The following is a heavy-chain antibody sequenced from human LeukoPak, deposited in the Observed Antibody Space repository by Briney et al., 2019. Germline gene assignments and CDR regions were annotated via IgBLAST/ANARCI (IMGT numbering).Heavy chain of an antibody. J-gene: IGHJ5*02. CDR1: GYTFTVYY. CDR3: ARARGGGCSSTSCPLYDP. D-gene: IGHD2-2*01. V-gene: IGHV1-2*02. CDR2: INPNSVGT. Sequence: VASAKVSCKASGYTFTVYYMHWVRQAPGQGLEMMGWINPNSVGTNYAQNFQGRVTMTRDTSISTAYMELTRLTSDDTAVYYCARARGGGCSSTSCPLYDPWGQGTLVTVSS.